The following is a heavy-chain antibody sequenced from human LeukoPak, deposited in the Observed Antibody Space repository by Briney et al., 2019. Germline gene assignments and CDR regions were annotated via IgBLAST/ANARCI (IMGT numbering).Heavy chain of an antibody. Sequence: SETLSLTCTVSGGSISSSSYYWGWIRQPPGKGPEWIGSIYYSGSTYYNPSLKSRVTISVDTSKNQFSLKLSSVTAADTAVYYCARYLRVVVAAKYYFDYWGQGTLVTVSS. D-gene: IGHD2-15*01. CDR1: GGSISSSSYY. V-gene: IGHV4-39*01. CDR3: ARYLRVVVAAKYYFDY. J-gene: IGHJ4*02. CDR2: IYYSGST.